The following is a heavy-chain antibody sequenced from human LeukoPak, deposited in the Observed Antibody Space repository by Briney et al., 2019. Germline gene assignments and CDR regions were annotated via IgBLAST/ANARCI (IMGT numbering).Heavy chain of an antibody. J-gene: IGHJ4*02. Sequence: GGSLRLSRAASGFTFTTYEMNRVRQAPGKGLEWVGRSRNRAKSYTTDYAASVKGRFTISRDDSKSTLYLQMNSLETEDTAVYYCSRDATGDHWGQGTLVSVSS. V-gene: IGHV3-72*01. CDR2: SRNRAKSYTT. CDR3: SRDATGDH. CDR1: GFTFTTYE.